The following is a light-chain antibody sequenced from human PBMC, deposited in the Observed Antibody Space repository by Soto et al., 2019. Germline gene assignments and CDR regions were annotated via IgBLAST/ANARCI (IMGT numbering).Light chain of an antibody. Sequence: EIVLTQSPGTQSLSPGERATLSCRASQSVSSSYLAWYQQKPGQAPRLLIYGASSRATGIPDRFSGSGSGTDFTLTISRLEPEDFAVYYCQQYGGSPPNTFGQGTKLEIK. J-gene: IGKJ2*01. CDR1: QSVSSSY. CDR3: QQYGGSPPNT. CDR2: GAS. V-gene: IGKV3-20*01.